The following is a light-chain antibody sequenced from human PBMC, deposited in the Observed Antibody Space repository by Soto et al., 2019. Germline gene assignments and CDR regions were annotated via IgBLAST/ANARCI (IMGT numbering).Light chain of an antibody. Sequence: AIQLTQSPSSLSASVGDRVTITCRASQGISGALAWYQQKPGRAPTLLIYDASSLESGVPSRFSGSESATDFTLTISSLQAEDFATYYCQQFHTYPVTFGQGTRLEIK. CDR2: DAS. CDR3: QQFHTYPVT. V-gene: IGKV1-13*02. J-gene: IGKJ5*01. CDR1: QGISGA.